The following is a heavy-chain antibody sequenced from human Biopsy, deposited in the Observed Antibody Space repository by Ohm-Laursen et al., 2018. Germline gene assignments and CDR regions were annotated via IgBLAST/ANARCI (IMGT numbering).Heavy chain of an antibody. CDR1: GFTFDDYA. Sequence: SLRLSCTASGFTFDDYAMNWVRQAPGKGLEWVSGISWNSGSVVYADSVKGRFTISRDNAKNSLYLQMHSLRAKDTAFYYCAKASGYSSGWPIDYWGQGNLVTVSS. D-gene: IGHD6-19*01. CDR3: AKASGYSSGWPIDY. J-gene: IGHJ4*02. CDR2: ISWNSGSV. V-gene: IGHV3-9*01.